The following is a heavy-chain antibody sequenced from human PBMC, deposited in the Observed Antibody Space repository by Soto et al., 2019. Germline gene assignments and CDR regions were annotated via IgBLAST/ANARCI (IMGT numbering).Heavy chain of an antibody. V-gene: IGHV1-69*01. Sequence: QVQLVQSGAEVKKPGSSVKVSCKASGGTFGSYAISWVRQAPGQGLEWMGGIIPIPGTANYAQKFQGGVTIDAGESTSTAYMELSSLSSEDTAVYYWARSQGSSTSLEIYYYYYYGMDVWGLGTTVTVSS. CDR1: GGTFGSYA. J-gene: IGHJ6*02. D-gene: IGHD2-2*01. CDR2: IIPIPGTA. CDR3: ARSQGSSTSLEIYYYYYYGMDV.